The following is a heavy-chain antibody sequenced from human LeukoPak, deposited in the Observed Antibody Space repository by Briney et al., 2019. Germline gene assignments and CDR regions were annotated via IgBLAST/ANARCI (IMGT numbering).Heavy chain of an antibody. V-gene: IGHV3-23*01. CDR3: AKERSSSWYLGAFDI. CDR1: GFTFFSNA. CDR2: ISGSGDST. J-gene: IGHJ3*02. Sequence: GGSLRLSCAASGFTFFSNAMSWVRRAPGKGLEWVSGISGSGDSTYYADSVKGRFTISRDNSKNTLYLQMNSLRAEDTAVYYCAKERSSSWYLGAFDIWGQGTMVTVSS. D-gene: IGHD3-22*01.